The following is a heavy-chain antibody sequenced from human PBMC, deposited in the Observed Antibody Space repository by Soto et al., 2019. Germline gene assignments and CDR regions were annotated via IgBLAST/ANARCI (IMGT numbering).Heavy chain of an antibody. D-gene: IGHD3-3*01. J-gene: IGHJ6*02. CDR3: ARWPLELWSVYFYYYGMDV. V-gene: IGHV1-8*01. CDR2: MNPNSGNT. CDR1: GYTFTSYD. Sequence: ASVKVSCKASGYTFTSYDINWVRQATGQGLEWMGWMNPNSGNTGYAQKSQVRVTMTRNTSISTAYMELSSLRSEDTAVYYCARWPLELWSVYFYYYGMDVSRQGTTVTVSS.